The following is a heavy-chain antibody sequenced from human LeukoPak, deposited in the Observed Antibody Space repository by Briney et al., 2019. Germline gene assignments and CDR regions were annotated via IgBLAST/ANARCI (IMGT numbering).Heavy chain of an antibody. CDR3: ARDLGMSGLPDAFDI. CDR1: GFTFSSYG. Sequence: GGSLRLSCAASGFTFSSYGMSWVRQAPGKGLEWVSAISGSGGSTYYADSVKGRFTISRDNSKNTLYLQMNSLRAEDTAVYYCARDLGMSGLPDAFDIWGQGTMVTVSS. V-gene: IGHV3-23*01. D-gene: IGHD3-10*01. J-gene: IGHJ3*02. CDR2: ISGSGGST.